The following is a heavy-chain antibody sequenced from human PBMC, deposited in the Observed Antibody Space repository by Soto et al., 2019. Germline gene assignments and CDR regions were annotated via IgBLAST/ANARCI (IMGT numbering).Heavy chain of an antibody. D-gene: IGHD3-10*01. Sequence: GGSLRLSCAASGFTFSSYGMHWVRQAPGKGLEWVAVIWYDGSNKYYADSVKGRFTISRDNSKNTLYLQMNSLRAEDTAVYYCARDRDFALWFGESNNWFDPWRQGTLVTVSS. J-gene: IGHJ5*02. CDR2: IWYDGSNK. CDR3: ARDRDFALWFGESNNWFDP. CDR1: GFTFSSYG. V-gene: IGHV3-33*01.